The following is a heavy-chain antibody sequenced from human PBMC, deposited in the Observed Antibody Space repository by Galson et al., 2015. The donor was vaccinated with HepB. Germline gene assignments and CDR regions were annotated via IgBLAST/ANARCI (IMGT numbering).Heavy chain of an antibody. CDR3: ARHGSCRGDSCFSGSWFDP. CDR2: IEYTGTA. D-gene: IGHD2-15*01. CDR1: GASISSYY. J-gene: IGHJ5*02. Sequence: SETLSLTCTVSGASISSYYWSWIRQSPGKGLEWIGYIEYTGTANYNPSLKSRVSLSVETSESQFSLILTSVTAADTAVYYCARHGSCRGDSCFSGSWFDPWGQGTQVTVSS. V-gene: IGHV4-59*08.